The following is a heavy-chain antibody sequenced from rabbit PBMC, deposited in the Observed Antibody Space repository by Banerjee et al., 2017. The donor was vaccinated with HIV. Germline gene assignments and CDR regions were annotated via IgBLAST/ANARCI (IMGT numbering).Heavy chain of an antibody. V-gene: IGHV1S45*01. CDR1: GFSFSNKYV. CDR3: ARDLAGVIGWNFGL. J-gene: IGHJ4*01. D-gene: IGHD4-1*01. CDR2: IYTGSGGST. Sequence: QEQLEESGGGLVQPEGSLTLTCTASGFSFSNKYVMCWVRQAPGKGLEWIGCIYTGSGGSTYYANWAKGRFTISRTSSTTVTLQMTSLTAADTATYFCARDLAGVIGWNFGLWGPGTLVTDS.